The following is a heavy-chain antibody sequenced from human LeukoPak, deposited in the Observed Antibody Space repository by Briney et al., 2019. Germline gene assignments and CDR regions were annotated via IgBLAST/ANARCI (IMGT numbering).Heavy chain of an antibody. D-gene: IGHD6-19*01. J-gene: IGHJ4*02. Sequence: GESLKISCKGSGYIFTSHWIGWVRQMPGKGLEWMGSTYPGDSDTKYSPSFRGQVTISVDKSITTAFLQWTTLKASDTAMYYCVRTTEYTSGWAFDHWGQGALVTVSS. CDR1: GYIFTSHW. CDR2: TYPGDSDT. V-gene: IGHV5-51*01. CDR3: VRTTEYTSGWAFDH.